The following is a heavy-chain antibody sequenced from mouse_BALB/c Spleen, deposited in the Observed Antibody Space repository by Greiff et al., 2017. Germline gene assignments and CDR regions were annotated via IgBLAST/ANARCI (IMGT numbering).Heavy chain of an antibody. CDR2: ISSGSSTI. CDR3: ARGIYYGNYLYYFDY. V-gene: IGHV5-17*02. Sequence: EVQGVESGGGLVQPGGSRKLSCAASGFTFSSFGRHWVRQAPEKGLEWVAYISSGSSTIYYADTVKGRFTISRDNPKNTLFLQMTSLRSEDTAMYYCARGIYYGNYLYYFDYWGQGTTLTVSS. D-gene: IGHD2-1*01. J-gene: IGHJ2*01. CDR1: GFTFSSFG.